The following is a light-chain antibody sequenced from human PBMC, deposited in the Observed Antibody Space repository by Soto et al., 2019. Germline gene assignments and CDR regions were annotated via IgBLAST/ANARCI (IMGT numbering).Light chain of an antibody. Sequence: SYELTQPPSVSVAPGQTARFHCGGDNIGRKTVHWYQQKPGQAPVLVVNYDSDRPSGIPERFSGSNSGNTATLTISRVEAGDEADYYCQVWDSTTDHVVFGGGTKLTVL. CDR2: YDS. V-gene: IGLV3-21*02. CDR1: NIGRKT. J-gene: IGLJ3*02. CDR3: QVWDSTTDHVV.